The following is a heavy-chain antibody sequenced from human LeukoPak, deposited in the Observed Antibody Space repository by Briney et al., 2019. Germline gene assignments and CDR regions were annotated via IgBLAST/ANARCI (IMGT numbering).Heavy chain of an antibody. CDR1: GGTFSSYA. CDR3: ARGRSTPGYYNDSSGYSDAFDI. CDR2: IIPIFGTA. J-gene: IGHJ3*02. D-gene: IGHD3-22*01. V-gene: IGHV1-69*13. Sequence: GASVKVSCKASGGTFSSYAISWVRQAPGQGLEWMGGIIPIFGTANYAQKFQGRVTITADESTSTAYMELSSLRSEDTAVYYCARGRSTPGYYNDSSGYSDAFDIWGQGTMVTVSS.